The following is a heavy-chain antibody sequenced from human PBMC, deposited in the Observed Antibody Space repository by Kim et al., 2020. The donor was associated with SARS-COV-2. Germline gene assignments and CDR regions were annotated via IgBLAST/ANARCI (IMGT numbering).Heavy chain of an antibody. CDR3: ARALEKAFEY. V-gene: IGHV3-30*03. J-gene: IGHJ4*02. CDR2: K. Sequence: KEYADAVKGRFTISRDTSKNTIYLQVNSLGAGDTAVYYCARALEKAFEYWGQGTLVTVSS.